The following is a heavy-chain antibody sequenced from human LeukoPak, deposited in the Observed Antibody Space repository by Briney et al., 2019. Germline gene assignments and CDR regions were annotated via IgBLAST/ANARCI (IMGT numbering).Heavy chain of an antibody. J-gene: IGHJ4*02. D-gene: IGHD2-15*01. CDR1: GVTVSSNF. CDR3: AREPHSADTHSP. Sequence: WGSRRLTCAASGVTVSSNFLSWGCQPQWKGLELVSVGYSGGSTYYADSVMGRFTISRDSSKSTLYLQMHSLRAEDTAVSYCAREPHSADTHSPWGQGTLVTVPS. CDR2: GYSGGST. V-gene: IGHV3-66*01.